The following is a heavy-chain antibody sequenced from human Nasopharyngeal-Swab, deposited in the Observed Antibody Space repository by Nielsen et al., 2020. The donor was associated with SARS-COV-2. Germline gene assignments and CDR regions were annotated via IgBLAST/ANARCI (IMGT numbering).Heavy chain of an antibody. J-gene: IGHJ3*02. CDR2: IYYSGST. Sequence: SETLSLTCTVSGGPISSSSYYWGWIRQPPGKGLEWIGSIYYSGSTYYNPSLKSRVTISVDTSKNQFSLKLSSVTAADTAVYYCARPNSAGRGAFDIWGQGTMVTVSS. CDR3: ARPNSAGRGAFDI. V-gene: IGHV4-39*01. D-gene: IGHD1-26*01. CDR1: GGPISSSSYY.